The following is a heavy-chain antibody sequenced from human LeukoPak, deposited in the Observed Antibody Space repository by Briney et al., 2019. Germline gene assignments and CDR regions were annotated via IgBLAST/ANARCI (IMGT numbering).Heavy chain of an antibody. CDR1: GFTFDDYA. CDR3: AKDIGPDRKWELYTDAFDI. J-gene: IGHJ3*02. Sequence: GRSLTLSCAAYGFTFDDYAMQWLRHATGKGLEWVSGISWYSGSIGYADSVKGRFTISRDNAKNSLYLQMNSLRAEDTALYYCAKDIGPDRKWELYTDAFDIWGQGTMVTVSS. V-gene: IGHV3-9*01. D-gene: IGHD1-26*01. CDR2: ISWYSGSI.